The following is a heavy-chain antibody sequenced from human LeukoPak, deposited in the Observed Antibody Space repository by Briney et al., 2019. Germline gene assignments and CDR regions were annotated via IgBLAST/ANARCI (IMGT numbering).Heavy chain of an antibody. Sequence: GRSLRLSCAASGFTFSSYGMHWVRQAPGKGLERVAVISYDGSNKYYADSVKGRFTISRDNSKNTLYLQMNSLRAEDTAVYYCAKGGYGSGRKRYYFDYWGQGTLVTVSS. J-gene: IGHJ4*02. D-gene: IGHD3-10*01. V-gene: IGHV3-30*18. CDR2: ISYDGSNK. CDR1: GFTFSSYG. CDR3: AKGGYGSGRKRYYFDY.